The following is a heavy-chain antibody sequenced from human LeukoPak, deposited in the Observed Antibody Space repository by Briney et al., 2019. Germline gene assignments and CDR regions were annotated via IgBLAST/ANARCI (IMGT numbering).Heavy chain of an antibody. V-gene: IGHV3-21*01. CDR3: ARDSYDSSGYGDY. CDR1: GFTFSSYS. J-gene: IGHJ4*02. D-gene: IGHD3-22*01. CDR2: ISSSSSYI. Sequence: GGSLRLSCAASGFTFSSYSMNWVRQAPGKGLEWVSSISSSSSYIYYADSVKGRFTISRDNAKNSLYLQMNSLRAEDTAVYYCARDSYDSSGYGDYWGQGTLVTVSS.